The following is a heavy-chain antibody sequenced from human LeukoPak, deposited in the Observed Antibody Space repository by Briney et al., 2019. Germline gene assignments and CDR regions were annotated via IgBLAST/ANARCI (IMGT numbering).Heavy chain of an antibody. Sequence: ASVKVSCKASGYTFTTYGISWARQAPGQGLEWMGWISGYNGNTNYAQKLQGRVTMTTDTSTSTAYMELRSLRSDDTAVYYCARDWASSIAAPDNCFDPWGQGTLVTVSS. J-gene: IGHJ5*02. CDR1: GYTFTTYG. V-gene: IGHV1-18*01. CDR3: ARDWASSIAAPDNCFDP. D-gene: IGHD6-25*01. CDR2: ISGYNGNT.